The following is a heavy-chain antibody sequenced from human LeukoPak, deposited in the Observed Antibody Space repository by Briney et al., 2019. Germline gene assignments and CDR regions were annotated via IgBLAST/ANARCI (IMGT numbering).Heavy chain of an antibody. CDR3: ARSNWVGAVWSGYGG. CDR1: GFTFSDYY. CDR2: ISSSGSTI. Sequence: GGSLRLSCAASGFTFSDYYMSWIRQAPGKGLEGVSYISSSGSTIYYADSVKGRFTISRDNAKNSLYLQMNSLRAEDTAVYYCARSNWVGAVWSGYGGWGQGTLVTVSS. V-gene: IGHV3-11*01. D-gene: IGHD3-3*01. J-gene: IGHJ4*02.